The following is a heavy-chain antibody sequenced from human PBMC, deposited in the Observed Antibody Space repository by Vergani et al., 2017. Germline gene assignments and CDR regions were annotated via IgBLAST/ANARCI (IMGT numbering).Heavy chain of an antibody. CDR2: FYTSGST. Sequence: QVQLQESGPGLVKPSQTLSLTCPASGGPFSSVSYYWSWIGQPAGRGLKWIGRFYTSGSTNYNPPLKSRVTISVDTSKNQFSLKLSSVTAADTAVYYCARSGSRDGYKLFDYWGQGTLVTVSS. J-gene: IGHJ4*02. V-gene: IGHV4-61*02. CDR3: ARSGSRDGYKLFDY. D-gene: IGHD5-24*01. CDR1: GGPFSSVSYY.